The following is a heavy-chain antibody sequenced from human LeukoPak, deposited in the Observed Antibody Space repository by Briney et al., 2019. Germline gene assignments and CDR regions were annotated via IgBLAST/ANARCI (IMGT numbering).Heavy chain of an antibody. V-gene: IGHV3-21*01. CDR1: GFTFSSYS. Sequence: GGSLRLSCAASGFTFSSYSMNWVRQAPGKGLEWVSSISTSSSYIYYADSVKGRFTISRDNAKNSLYLQMNSLRAEDTAVYYCARVGETYYYGSGSYYWGNYYYYYYMDVWGKGTTVTVSS. D-gene: IGHD3-10*01. CDR2: ISTSSSYI. J-gene: IGHJ6*03. CDR3: ARVGETYYYGSGSYYWGNYYYYYYMDV.